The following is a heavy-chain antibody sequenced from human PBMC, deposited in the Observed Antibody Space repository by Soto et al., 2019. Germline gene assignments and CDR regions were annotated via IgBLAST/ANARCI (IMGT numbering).Heavy chain of an antibody. J-gene: IGHJ4*02. V-gene: IGHV5-51*01. CDR3: ARGGVSTRTFDY. CDR1: GYNFAGYW. CDR2: IYPSDSDT. Sequence: GESLKISCKGSGYNFAGYWIAWVRQMPGKGLESMGIIYPSDSDTRYRPSFQGQVTISADKSISSAYPQWSSLRASDTAMYYCARGGVSTRTFDYWGQGTPVTVSS. D-gene: IGHD3-3*01.